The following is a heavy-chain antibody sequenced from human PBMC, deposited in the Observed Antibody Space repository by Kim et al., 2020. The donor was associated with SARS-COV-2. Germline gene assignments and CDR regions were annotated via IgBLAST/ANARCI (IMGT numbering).Heavy chain of an antibody. D-gene: IGHD6-19*01. Sequence: ADSLKGRITITRDSSKDTLYLQMNSLRAEDTALYYCARGRSITVAGIFNSWGQGTLVTVSS. J-gene: IGHJ4*02. CDR3: ARGRSITVAGIFNS. V-gene: IGHV3-30*07.